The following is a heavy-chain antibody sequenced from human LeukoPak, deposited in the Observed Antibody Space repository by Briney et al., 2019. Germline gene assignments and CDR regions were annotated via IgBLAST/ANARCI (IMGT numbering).Heavy chain of an antibody. CDR2: INHSGST. V-gene: IGHV4-34*01. CDR3: ARGTYNTSPPDL. D-gene: IGHD1-14*01. Sequence: SETLSLTCAVYGGSFSGYYWSWIRQPPGKELEWIGEINHSGSTNYNPSLKSRVTISVDTSRSQFSLKLNSVTAADTAVYYCARGTYNTSPPDLWGQGTMVTVSS. CDR1: GGSFSGYY. J-gene: IGHJ3*01.